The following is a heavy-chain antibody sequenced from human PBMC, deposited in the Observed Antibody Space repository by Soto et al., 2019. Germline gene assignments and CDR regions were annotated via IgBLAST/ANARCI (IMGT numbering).Heavy chain of an antibody. V-gene: IGHV1-46*01. CDR1: GYTFTSYY. CDR3: ALIGGGSHFDY. CDR2: INPSGGST. Sequence: QVQLVQSGAEVKKPGASVKVSCKASGYTFTSYYMHWVRQAPGQGLEWMGIINPSGGSTSYAQKFQGRVTMTRDTSTSTGYMELSSLRSEDTAVYYCALIGGGSHFDYWGQGTLVTVSS. J-gene: IGHJ4*02. D-gene: IGHD3-16*01.